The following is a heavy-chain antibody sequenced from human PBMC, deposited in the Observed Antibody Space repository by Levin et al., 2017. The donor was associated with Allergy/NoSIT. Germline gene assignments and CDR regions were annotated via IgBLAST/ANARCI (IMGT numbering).Heavy chain of an antibody. J-gene: IGHJ3*02. Sequence: RTSETLSLTCTVSGGSISSDNYFWSWIRQPPGKGLEWIGYIHYSGTAHYNPSLTSRVTISIDTSKNQFSLKLSSVTAADTAVYYCAREVRVPGDTDAFDIWGQGTTVTVSS. D-gene: IGHD2-2*01. CDR1: GGSISSDNYF. V-gene: IGHV4-30-4*01. CDR3: AREVRVPGDTDAFDI. CDR2: IHYSGTA.